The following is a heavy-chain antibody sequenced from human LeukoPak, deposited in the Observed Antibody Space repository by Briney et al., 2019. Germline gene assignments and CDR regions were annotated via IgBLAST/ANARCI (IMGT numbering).Heavy chain of an antibody. D-gene: IGHD2-15*01. J-gene: IGHJ6*02. V-gene: IGHV3-33*01. CDR1: GFIFSSYG. CDR3: AREGRPGFSYYYYGMDV. Sequence: GGSLRLSCAASGFIFSSYGMHWVSQAPGKGLEWVAVIWYDGSNKYYADSVKGRFTISRDNSKNTLYLQMNSLRAEDTAVYYCAREGRPGFSYYYYGMDVWGQGTTVTVSS. CDR2: IWYDGSNK.